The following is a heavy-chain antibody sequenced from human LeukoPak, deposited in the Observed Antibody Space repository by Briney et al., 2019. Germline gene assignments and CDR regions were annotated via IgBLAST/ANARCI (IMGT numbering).Heavy chain of an antibody. Sequence: PGGSLRLSCVASGFTFSSFWMHWVRQAPGKGLVWVSRINGDESSVSYADSVKGRFTISRDNSKNTLYLQLNSLRAEDTTVYYCAKTTYASNSSGWYNHFDYWGQGTLVTVSS. V-gene: IGHV3-74*01. D-gene: IGHD6-19*01. CDR2: INGDESSV. J-gene: IGHJ4*02. CDR3: AKTTYASNSSGWYNHFDY. CDR1: GFTFSSFW.